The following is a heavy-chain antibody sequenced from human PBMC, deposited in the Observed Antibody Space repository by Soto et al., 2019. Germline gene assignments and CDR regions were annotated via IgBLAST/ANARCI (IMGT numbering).Heavy chain of an antibody. CDR3: AGQGFGELLVLVDV. J-gene: IGHJ6*02. CDR2: MGYNGFT. V-gene: IGHV4-59*08. D-gene: IGHD3-10*01. Sequence: QVQLQESAPGLVKPSETLSLTCTISGGPMSNYYCSWFRQPPGQGLEWIGYMGYNGFTGYNPSIWSRGSLSLDTSKTPFSPYLGSVAATDTALFFCAGQGFGELLVLVDVWGQGTTVTVSS. CDR1: GGPMSNYY.